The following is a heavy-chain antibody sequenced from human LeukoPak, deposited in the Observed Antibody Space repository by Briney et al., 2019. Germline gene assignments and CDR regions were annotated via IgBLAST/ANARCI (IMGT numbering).Heavy chain of an antibody. V-gene: IGHV4-59*01. CDR1: GGSISSYY. D-gene: IGHD3-10*01. CDR2: IHYSGST. Sequence: PSETLSLTCTVSGGSISSYYWSWIRQPPGKGLEWIGYIHYSGSTNYNPSLKSRVTISVDTSKNQFSLKLSSVTAADTAVYYCARDGTSTAWFGGNWFDPWGQGTLVTVSS. CDR3: ARDGTSTAWFGGNWFDP. J-gene: IGHJ5*02.